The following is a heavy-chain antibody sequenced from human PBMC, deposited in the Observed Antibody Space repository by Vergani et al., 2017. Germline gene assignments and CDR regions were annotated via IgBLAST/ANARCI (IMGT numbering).Heavy chain of an antibody. V-gene: IGHV3-23*01. J-gene: IGHJ3*02. Sequence: EVQLLESGGGLVQPGGSLRLSCAASGFTFSSYAMSWVRQAPGKGLEWVSAISGSGGSTYYADSVKGRFTISRDNSKNTLYLQMNSLRAEDTAVYYCARGGWYRDAFDIWGQGTMVTVSS. CDR3: ARGGWYRDAFDI. CDR2: ISGSGGST. CDR1: GFTFSSYA. D-gene: IGHD6-19*01.